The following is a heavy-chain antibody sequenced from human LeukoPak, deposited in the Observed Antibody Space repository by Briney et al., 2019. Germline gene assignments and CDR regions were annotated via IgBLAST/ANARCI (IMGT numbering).Heavy chain of an antibody. Sequence: PGRSLRLSCAASGFTFSSYDVHWVRQAPGKGLEWVAVISYDASNKYYADSVKGRFTISRDNSRNTLYLQMNSLRAEDTAVYYCAKGLGAIYAFDIWGQGTMVTASS. D-gene: IGHD1-26*01. J-gene: IGHJ3*02. CDR3: AKGLGAIYAFDI. CDR1: GFTFSSYD. CDR2: ISYDASNK. V-gene: IGHV3-30*18.